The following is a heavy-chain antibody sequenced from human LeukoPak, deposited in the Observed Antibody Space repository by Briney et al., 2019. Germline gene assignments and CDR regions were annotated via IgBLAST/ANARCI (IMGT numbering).Heavy chain of an antibody. CDR2: ISISSSYI. V-gene: IGHV3-21*01. D-gene: IGHD5-12*01. CDR1: GFTFSSYS. J-gene: IGHJ5*02. CDR3: ARDYSGYDSGWFDP. Sequence: GGSLRLSCAASGFTFSSYSMNWVRQAPGKGLEWVSSISISSSYIYYADSVKGRFTISRDNAKNSLYLQMNSLRAEDTAVYYCARDYSGYDSGWFDPWGQGTLVTVSS.